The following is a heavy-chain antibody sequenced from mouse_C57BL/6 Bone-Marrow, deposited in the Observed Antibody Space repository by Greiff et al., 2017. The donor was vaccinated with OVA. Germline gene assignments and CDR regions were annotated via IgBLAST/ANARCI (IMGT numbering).Heavy chain of an antibody. CDR2: IYPGSGST. J-gene: IGHJ2*01. V-gene: IGHV1-55*01. CDR1: GYTFTSYW. D-gene: IGHD2-4*01. Sequence: LQQPGAELVKPGASVKMSCKASGYTFTSYWITWVKQRPGQGLEWIGDIYPGSGSTNYNEKFKSKATLTVDTSSSTAYMQLSSLTSEDSAVYYCAREGITTSYFDYWGQGTTLTVSS. CDR3: AREGITTSYFDY.